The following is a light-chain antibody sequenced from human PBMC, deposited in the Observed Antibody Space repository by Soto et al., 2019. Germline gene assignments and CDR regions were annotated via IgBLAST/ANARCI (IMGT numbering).Light chain of an antibody. CDR1: QSIDNT. CDR3: QQRNIWPPVT. J-gene: IGKJ5*01. CDR2: GAF. V-gene: IGKV3-11*01. Sequence: EIVMTQSPATLSVSPGEGATLSCRASQSIDNTIAWYQQKPGQAPRLLIYGAFNRATGIPARFSGSGSGTDFTLTISSLEPEDFAVYYCQQRNIWPPVTFGQGTRLEIK.